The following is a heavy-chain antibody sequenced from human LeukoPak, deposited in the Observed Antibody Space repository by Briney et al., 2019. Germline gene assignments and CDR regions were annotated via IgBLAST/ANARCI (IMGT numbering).Heavy chain of an antibody. J-gene: IGHJ5*02. V-gene: IGHV3-43D*03. Sequence: GGSLRLSCAASGFTFDDYGMSWVRQAPGKGLEWVSLISWDGGSTYYADSVKGRFTISRDNSKNSLYLQMNSLRAEDTALYYCAKDSNPQGGYDWGFDPWGQGTLVTVSS. CDR3: AKDSNPQGGYDWGFDP. CDR2: ISWDGGST. CDR1: GFTFDDYG. D-gene: IGHD5-12*01.